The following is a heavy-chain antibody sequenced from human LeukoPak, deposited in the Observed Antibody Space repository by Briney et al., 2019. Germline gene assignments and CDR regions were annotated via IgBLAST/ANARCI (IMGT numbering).Heavy chain of an antibody. J-gene: IGHJ4*02. D-gene: IGHD1-26*01. Sequence: GGSLRLSCAASGFTFSSYSMNWVRQAPGKGLEWVSAISGSGGSTYYADSVKGRFTISRDNSKNTLYLQMNSLRAEDTAVYYCAKDLGQWELQGPLGYWGQGTLVTVSS. CDR1: GFTFSSYS. CDR3: AKDLGQWELQGPLGY. CDR2: ISGSGGST. V-gene: IGHV3-23*01.